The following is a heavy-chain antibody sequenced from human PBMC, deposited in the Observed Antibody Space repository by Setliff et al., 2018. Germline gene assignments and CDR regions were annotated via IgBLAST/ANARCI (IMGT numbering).Heavy chain of an antibody. Sequence: SETLSLTCTVSDGSLSTYYWSWIRQPPGKGLEFIGYVYYSGPANYSPSLRSRLTISVDTSKNQFSLKLRSVTAADTAVYYCARGGTFRYFDFWGQGAPVTVSS. D-gene: IGHD5-12*01. V-gene: IGHV4-59*01. CDR1: DGSLSTYY. CDR2: VYYSGPA. J-gene: IGHJ4*02. CDR3: ARGGTFRYFDF.